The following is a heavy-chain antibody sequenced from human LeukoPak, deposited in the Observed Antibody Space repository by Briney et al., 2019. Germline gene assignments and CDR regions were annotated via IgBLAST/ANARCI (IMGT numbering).Heavy chain of an antibody. D-gene: IGHD3-10*01. V-gene: IGHV4-59*01. CDR1: GGSISNYY. CDR2: IHYSGST. J-gene: IGHJ4*02. Sequence: PSETLSLTCSVSGGSISNYYWSWIRQPPGKGLEWIGYIHYSGSTKYNPSLKSRVTISVDMSKNQFSLRLTSVTAADTALYYCARAVKSMVQDYWGQGTLVTVSS. CDR3: ARAVKSMVQDY.